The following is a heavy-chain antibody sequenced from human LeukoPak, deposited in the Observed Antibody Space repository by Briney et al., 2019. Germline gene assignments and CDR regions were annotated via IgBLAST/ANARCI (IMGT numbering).Heavy chain of an antibody. D-gene: IGHD3-22*01. CDR1: GFTFSDYY. J-gene: IGHJ4*02. Sequence: GGSLRLSCAASGFTFSDYYMSWIRQAPGKGLEWVSYISSSGSTIYYADSVKGRFTISRDNAKNSLYLQMNSLRAEDTAMYYCARGNYDFDNSGYYTLTYWGQGTLVTVSP. CDR3: ARGNYDFDNSGYYTLTY. V-gene: IGHV3-11*01. CDR2: ISSSGSTI.